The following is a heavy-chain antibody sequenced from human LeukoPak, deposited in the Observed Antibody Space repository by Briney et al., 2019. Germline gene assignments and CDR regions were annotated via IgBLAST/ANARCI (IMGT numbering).Heavy chain of an antibody. CDR2: IDPSSGGT. Sequence: ASVKVSCKASGYTFTGNYMHWVRQAPGQGLEWMGWIDPSSGGTNYAQNFQGRVTMTRDTSISTAYMELNRLRSDDTAVYYCARGYSSLDYWGQGTLVTVSS. V-gene: IGHV1-2*02. CDR1: GYTFTGNY. CDR3: ARGYSSLDY. D-gene: IGHD5-18*01. J-gene: IGHJ4*02.